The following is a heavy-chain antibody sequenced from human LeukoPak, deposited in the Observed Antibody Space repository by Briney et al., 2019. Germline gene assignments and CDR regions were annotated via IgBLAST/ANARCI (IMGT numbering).Heavy chain of an antibody. J-gene: IGHJ4*02. V-gene: IGHV3-21*01. CDR1: GFTFSSYS. D-gene: IGHD5/OR15-5a*01. Sequence: MPGGSLRLSCAASGFTFSSYSMNWVRQAPGKGLEWVSSISSSSYIYYADSVKGRFTISRDNAKNSLYLQMNSLRAEDTAVYYCAREVYDPYYFDYWGQGTLVTVSS. CDR2: ISSSSYI. CDR3: AREVYDPYYFDY.